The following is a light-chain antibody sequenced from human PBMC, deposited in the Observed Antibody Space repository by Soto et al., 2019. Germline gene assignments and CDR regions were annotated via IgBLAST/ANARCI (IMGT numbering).Light chain of an antibody. Sequence: QSVLTQPASVSGSTGQSITISCTGTSSDVGGYKYVSWYQQYPGKAPKLMFYEVSNRPSGVPDRFSGSKSGTSASLAISGLQSEDEADYYCAAWDDSLNGYVFGTGTKVTVL. CDR2: EVS. CDR3: AAWDDSLNGYV. CDR1: SSDVGGYKY. V-gene: IGLV2-14*01. J-gene: IGLJ1*01.